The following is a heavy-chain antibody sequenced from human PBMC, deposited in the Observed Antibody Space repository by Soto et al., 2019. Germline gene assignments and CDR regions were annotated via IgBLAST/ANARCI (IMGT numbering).Heavy chain of an antibody. CDR2: INAGNGNT. Sequence: ASVKVSCKASGYTFTSYAMHWVRQAPGQRLEWMGWINAGNGNTKYSQKFQGRVTITRDTSASTAYMELSSLRSEDTAVYYCASPISTYYDFWSDYYYGMDVWGQGTTVTVSS. J-gene: IGHJ6*02. CDR1: GYTFTSYA. D-gene: IGHD3-3*01. V-gene: IGHV1-3*01. CDR3: ASPISTYYDFWSDYYYGMDV.